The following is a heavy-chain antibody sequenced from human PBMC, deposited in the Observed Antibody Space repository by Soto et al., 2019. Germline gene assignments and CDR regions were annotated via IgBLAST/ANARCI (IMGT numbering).Heavy chain of an antibody. Sequence: QVPLVESGGGVVQPGRSLRLSCAASGFTFSSYAMHWVRQAPGKGLEWLAVISYDGSNKYYADSVKGRFTISRDNSKNTPFLQMNSLRAEDTAVYYCARSGVVPANWGMDVWGQGTTVTVSS. CDR2: ISYDGSNK. CDR3: ARSGVVPANWGMDV. J-gene: IGHJ6*02. D-gene: IGHD2-2*01. V-gene: IGHV3-30-3*01. CDR1: GFTFSSYA.